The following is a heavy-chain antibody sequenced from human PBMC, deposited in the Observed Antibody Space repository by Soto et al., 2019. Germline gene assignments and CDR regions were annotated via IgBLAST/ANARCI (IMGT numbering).Heavy chain of an antibody. Sequence: LRLSCAASGFTFSSYWMHWVRQAPGKGLVWVSRINSDGSSTSYADSVKGRFSVSRDNAKNTLYLEMNTLSADDTGVYYCASRTSVTTFDYWGQGTLVTVSS. J-gene: IGHJ4*02. CDR3: ASRTSVTTFDY. D-gene: IGHD4-17*01. CDR1: GFTFSSYW. V-gene: IGHV3-74*01. CDR2: INSDGSST.